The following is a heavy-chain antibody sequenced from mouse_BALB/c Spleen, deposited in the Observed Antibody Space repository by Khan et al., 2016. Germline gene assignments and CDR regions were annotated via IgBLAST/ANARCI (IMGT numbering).Heavy chain of an antibody. V-gene: IGHV14-4*02. CDR1: GFNIKDYY. CDR2: IDPDNGDT. Sequence: VQLKQSGAELVRSGASVKLSCTAPGFNIKDYYMHWVKQRPEQGLEWIGWIDPDNGDTEYAPKFQGKATMTADTSSNTAYLQLSSLTSEDTAGYYCSACDYNAVDYWGQGTSVTVSS. J-gene: IGHJ4*01. CDR3: SACDYNAVDY.